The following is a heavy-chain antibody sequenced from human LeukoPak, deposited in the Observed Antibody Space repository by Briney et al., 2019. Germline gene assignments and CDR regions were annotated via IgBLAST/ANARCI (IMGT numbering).Heavy chain of an antibody. J-gene: IGHJ4*02. CDR1: GGSISSGDYH. V-gene: IGHV4-61*08. D-gene: IGHD1-26*01. CDR3: ARVGSGSFDY. CDR2: IYYSGNT. Sequence: SQTLSLTCTVSGGSISSGDYHWSWIRQPPGKGLEWIGYIYYSGNTNYNPSLKSRVTISIDTSKNQFSLKLSSVTAADTAVYYCARVGSGSFDYWGQGTLVTVSS.